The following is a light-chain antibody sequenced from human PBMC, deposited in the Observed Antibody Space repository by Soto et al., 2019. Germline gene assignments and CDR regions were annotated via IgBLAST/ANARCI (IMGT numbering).Light chain of an antibody. CDR2: DIS. J-gene: IGKJ5*01. CDR1: QSVGKG. V-gene: IGKV3-15*01. Sequence: EIVVRQSPATLSVSPGERATLSGRASQSVGKGVAWYQHKPGQTPRLIIYDISTRAAGVPARFSGSGYGTAFTLPISSLQSEDFAVSYCQQYNIWRSITFGQGTRLEI. CDR3: QQYNIWRSIT.